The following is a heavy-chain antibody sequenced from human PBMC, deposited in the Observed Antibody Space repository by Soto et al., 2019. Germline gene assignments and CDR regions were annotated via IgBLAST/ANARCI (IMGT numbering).Heavy chain of an antibody. CDR3: AKMWGSDGILYSDY. V-gene: IGHV3-23*01. Sequence: EVQLLESGGGLVQPGGSLRLSCAASGFTFITYALTWVRQAPGKGLEWVSGISGTGTTTYYAASVRGRFTISRDNSKNTLYLQMNSLGAEDTAVYYCAKMWGSDGILYSDYWGQGTLVTVSS. D-gene: IGHD2-21*01. CDR2: ISGTGTTT. J-gene: IGHJ4*02. CDR1: GFTFITYA.